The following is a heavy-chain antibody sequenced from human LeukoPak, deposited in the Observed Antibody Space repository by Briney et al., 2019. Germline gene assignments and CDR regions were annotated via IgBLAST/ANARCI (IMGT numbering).Heavy chain of an antibody. CDR2: INSLGNFL. CDR1: GFSFRSYE. CDR3: ARVGYWELRPLYLDY. D-gene: IGHD1-7*01. V-gene: IGHV3-48*03. J-gene: IGHJ4*02. Sequence: PGGSLRLSCSASGFSFRSYEMYWVRQAPGQGLECLAHINSLGNFLYYRDSVRGRFTISRDNAKNFLYVQMNSLGAEDTAIYYCARVGYWELRPLYLDYWGQGTLVSVSS.